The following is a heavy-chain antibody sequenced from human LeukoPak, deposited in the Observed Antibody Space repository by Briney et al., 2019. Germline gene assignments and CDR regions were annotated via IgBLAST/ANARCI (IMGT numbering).Heavy chain of an antibody. CDR2: INPNSGGT. CDR3: ARGVTAMVPYYYYYYMDV. J-gene: IGHJ6*03. D-gene: IGHD5-18*01. Sequence: ASVKVSCKASGYILTDYYMHWVRQAPGQGLEWMGWINPNSGGTNYAQKFQGRVTMTRDTSISTAYMELSRLRSDDTAVYYCARGVTAMVPYYYYYYMDVWGKGTTVTVSS. V-gene: IGHV1-2*02. CDR1: GYILTDYY.